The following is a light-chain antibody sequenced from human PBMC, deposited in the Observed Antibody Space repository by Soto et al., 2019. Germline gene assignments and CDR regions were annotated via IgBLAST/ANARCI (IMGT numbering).Light chain of an antibody. CDR2: GAS. Sequence: EIVLTQSPGTLSLSPGERATLSCRASQSVSSSYLAWYQQKPGQAPRLLIYGASSRATGIPDRFSGSGSGTDFTLTISRLEPEDFAVYYCQQYSSSPYTFGPGAELEIK. V-gene: IGKV3-20*01. CDR1: QSVSSSY. J-gene: IGKJ2*01. CDR3: QQYSSSPYT.